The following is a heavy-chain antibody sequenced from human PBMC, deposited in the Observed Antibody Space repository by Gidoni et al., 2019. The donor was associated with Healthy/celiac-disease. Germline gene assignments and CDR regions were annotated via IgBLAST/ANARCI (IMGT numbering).Heavy chain of an antibody. CDR1: GFTVGSND. V-gene: IGHV3-66*01. J-gene: IGHJ4*02. CDR3: ARDLQPSMITFGGVML. Sequence: EGQLVETGGGLVQPGGSLRRSCAAPGFTVGSNDMSWVRQDPGRGLGWVSFIDSGGSTYYAASVKGRFTITRDNSKNTLYLQMNSLRAEDTAVYYCARDLQPSMITFGGVMLWGQGTLVTVSS. D-gene: IGHD3-16*01. CDR2: IDSGGST.